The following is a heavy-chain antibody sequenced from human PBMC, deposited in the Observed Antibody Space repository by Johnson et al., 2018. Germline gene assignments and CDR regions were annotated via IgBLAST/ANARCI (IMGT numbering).Heavy chain of an antibody. Sequence: VQLVQSGAEVKKPGESLKISCKGSGYSFTSYWIGWVRQMPGKGLEWMGIIYPGDSDTRYSPSFQGQVTISADKSISTAYLQWSSLKASDTAMYYCARQLRAHYYYYGMDVWGQGTTVTVSS. D-gene: IGHD4-17*01. CDR3: ARQLRAHYYYYGMDV. CDR1: GYSFTSYW. J-gene: IGHJ6*02. CDR2: IYPGDSDT. V-gene: IGHV5-51*01.